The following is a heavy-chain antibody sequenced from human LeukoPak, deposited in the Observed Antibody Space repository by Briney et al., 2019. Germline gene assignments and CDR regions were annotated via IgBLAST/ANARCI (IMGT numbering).Heavy chain of an antibody. CDR2: IDWDDDR. CDR1: GFSLSTSGMC. V-gene: IGHV2-70*12. Sequence: ESGPTLVKPTQTLTLTCTFSGFSLSTSGMCVSWIRQPPGKALEWLARIDWDDDRYYSTSLKTRLTISKDTSKNQVVLTMTNMDPVDAATYYCAHRTDCSGGSCFDYWGQGTLVTVSS. J-gene: IGHJ4*02. D-gene: IGHD2-15*01. CDR3: AHRTDCSGGSCFDY.